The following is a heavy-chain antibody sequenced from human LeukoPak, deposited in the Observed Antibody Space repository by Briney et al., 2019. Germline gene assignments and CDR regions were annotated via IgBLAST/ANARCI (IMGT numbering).Heavy chain of an antibody. J-gene: IGHJ4*02. CDR2: ISGSGGST. CDR1: GFTFSSYA. V-gene: IGHV3-23*01. CDR3: ARTYSGSYSDY. D-gene: IGHD1-26*01. Sequence: GGSLRLSCAASGFTFSSYAMSWVRQAPGKGLEWVSAISGSGGSTYYADSVKGRFTISRDNAKNSLYLQMNSLRAEDTAVYYCARTYSGSYSDYWGQGTLVTVSS.